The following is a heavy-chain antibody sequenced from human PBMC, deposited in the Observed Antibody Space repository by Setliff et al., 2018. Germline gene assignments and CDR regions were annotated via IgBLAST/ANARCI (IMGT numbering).Heavy chain of an antibody. CDR2: IHASGSA. D-gene: IGHD4-17*01. CDR3: ARGGRDNGDYVYIQH. J-gene: IGHJ1*01. CDR1: GGTLTDYF. Sequence: PSETLSLTCTVSGGTLTDYFWIWIRQAPGKGLENIAFIHASGSAHHNPSLRSRVTISVDKSKNQFSLKLTSVTAADTAIYYCARGGRDNGDYVYIQHWGQGTLVTVSS. V-gene: IGHV4-4*08.